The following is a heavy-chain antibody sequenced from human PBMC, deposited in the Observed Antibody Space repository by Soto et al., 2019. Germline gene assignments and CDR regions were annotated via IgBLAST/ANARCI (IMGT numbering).Heavy chain of an antibody. V-gene: IGHV3-11*01. Sequence: QVQLVESGGGLVKPGGSLRLSCAASGFTFSDFYMSWIRRAPGKGLEWVSYISSSGPTMFYADSVKGRFTISRDNAESSLYLQTNRLSAEATAVYYCARPRSVIPAAITAFDIWCQGTMVTVSS. CDR1: GFTFSDFY. CDR2: ISSSGPTM. CDR3: ARPRSVIPAAITAFDI. D-gene: IGHD2-2*01. J-gene: IGHJ3*02.